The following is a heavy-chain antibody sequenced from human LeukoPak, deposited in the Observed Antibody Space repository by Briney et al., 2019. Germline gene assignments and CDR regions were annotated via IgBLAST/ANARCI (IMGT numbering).Heavy chain of an antibody. J-gene: IGHJ4*02. CDR2: IYNSGTT. CDR1: GGSISSHF. D-gene: IGHD6-19*01. Sequence: SETLSLTCTVSGGSISSHFWSWIRQPPGKGLEWIGNIYNSGTTNYNPSLKSGVTILVDTSKNQLSLQLTSVTAADTAVYYCTKATQWLAFDYWGRGTLVTVSS. V-gene: IGHV4-59*11. CDR3: TKATQWLAFDY.